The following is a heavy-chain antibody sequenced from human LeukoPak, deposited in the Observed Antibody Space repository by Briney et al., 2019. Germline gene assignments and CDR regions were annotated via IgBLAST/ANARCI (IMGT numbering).Heavy chain of an antibody. CDR2: INQDGGTT. J-gene: IGHJ6*03. CDR3: TKDRQGPNQYHMDV. CDR1: GFTFSSLW. Sequence: PTGGSLRLSCAASGFTFSSLWMSWVRQAPGRGPEWVANINQDGGTTYYVASVKGRFTISRDNAKNSLSLQMSSLRAEDTAVYYCTKDRQGPNQYHMDVWGKGTRSPSP. V-gene: IGHV3-7*01.